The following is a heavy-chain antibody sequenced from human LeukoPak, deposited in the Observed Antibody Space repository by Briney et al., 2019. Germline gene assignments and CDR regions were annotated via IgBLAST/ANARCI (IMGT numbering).Heavy chain of an antibody. CDR2: IFYTGST. Sequence: SQTLSLTCTVSGGSISSGDYYWSWIRQPPGKGLEWIGYIFYTGSTYYNPSLKSRVTISVDTSKNQFSLRLSSVTAADTAVYYCASLAYYSLDYWGQGTLVTVSS. CDR3: ASLAYYSLDY. D-gene: IGHD3-10*01. V-gene: IGHV4-30-4*01. J-gene: IGHJ4*02. CDR1: GGSISSGDYY.